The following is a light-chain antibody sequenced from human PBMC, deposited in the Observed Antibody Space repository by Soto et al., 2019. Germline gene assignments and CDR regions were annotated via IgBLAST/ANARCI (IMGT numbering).Light chain of an antibody. V-gene: IGLV1-40*01. CDR1: SSNIGAGYD. J-gene: IGLJ1*01. CDR2: GNN. Sequence: QPVLTQPPSVSGAPGQRVTISCTGSSSNIGAGYDVHWYQQLPGTAPKLLIYGNNNRPSGVPDRFSGSKSGTSASLAITGLQAEDEADYYCQSYDSSQSGVFGTGTKLTVL. CDR3: QSYDSSQSGV.